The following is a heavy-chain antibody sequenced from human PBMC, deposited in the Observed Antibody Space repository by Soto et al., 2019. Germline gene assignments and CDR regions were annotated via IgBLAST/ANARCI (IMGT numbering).Heavy chain of an antibody. J-gene: IGHJ4*02. CDR3: ARGSYYSGWV. CDR2: TYYRSNWYT. CDR1: GDSVSSTSTA. D-gene: IGHD6-19*01. Sequence: SQTLSLTCAISGDSVSSTSTAWSWIRHSPSRGLEWLGRTYYRSNWYTDYAVSVKSRITISPDTSKNQFSLQLNSVTPEDTAVYYCARGSYYSGWVWGQGTLVTVSS. V-gene: IGHV6-1*01.